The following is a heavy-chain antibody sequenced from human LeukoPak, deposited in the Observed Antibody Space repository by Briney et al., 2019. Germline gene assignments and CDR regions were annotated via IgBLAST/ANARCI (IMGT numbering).Heavy chain of an antibody. CDR2: INPNSGGT. Sequence: GASVKVSCKASGYTFTGYYMHWVRQAPGQGLEWMGWINPNSGGTNYAQKLQGRVTMTTDTSTSTAYMELRSLRSDDTAVYYCARTAGGPYCSGGSCPRYNWFDPWGQGTLVTVSS. CDR1: GYTFTGYY. CDR3: ARTAGGPYCSGGSCPRYNWFDP. J-gene: IGHJ5*02. D-gene: IGHD2-15*01. V-gene: IGHV1-2*02.